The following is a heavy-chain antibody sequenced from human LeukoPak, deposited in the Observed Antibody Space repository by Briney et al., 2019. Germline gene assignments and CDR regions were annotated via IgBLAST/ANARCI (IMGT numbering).Heavy chain of an antibody. CDR1: GFTFDDYA. D-gene: IGHD5-12*01. CDR2: IDWDSGST. V-gene: IGHV3-43D*03. CDR3: AKDMSSSGYDRLDY. Sequence: GGSLRLSCAASGFTFDDYAMHWVRQAPGKGLEWVSLIDWDSGSTYYTDSVKGRFTISRDNSKNSLFLQMNSLRAEDTALYYCAKDMSSSGYDRLDYWGQGTLVTVSS. J-gene: IGHJ4*02.